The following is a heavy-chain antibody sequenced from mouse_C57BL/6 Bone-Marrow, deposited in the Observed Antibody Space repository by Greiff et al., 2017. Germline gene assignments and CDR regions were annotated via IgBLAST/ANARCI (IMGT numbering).Heavy chain of an antibody. CDR3: ARQGSYAMDY. CDR1: GFTFSSYG. Sequence: DVLLVESGGDLVKPGGSLKLSCAASGFTFSSYGMSWVRQTPDKRLEWVASISSGGSYTYYPDSVKGRFTISRDNAKNTLYLQMSSLKSEDTAMYYCARQGSYAMDYWGPGTSVTVSS. J-gene: IGHJ4*01. CDR2: ISSGGSYT. V-gene: IGHV5-6*01.